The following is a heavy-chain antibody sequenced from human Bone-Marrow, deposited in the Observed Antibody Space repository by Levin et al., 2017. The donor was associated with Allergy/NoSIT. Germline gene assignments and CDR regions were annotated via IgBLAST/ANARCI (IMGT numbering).Heavy chain of an antibody. V-gene: IGHV3-9*01. D-gene: IGHD3-10*01. CDR2: ISWNSGSI. J-gene: IGHJ3*02. Sequence: SLKISCAVSGFRFDDYGMHWVRQTPGKGLEWVSGISWNSGSIGYADSVKGRFTISRDNAKNSLYLQINSLRAEDTALYYCAKDKIVATILVRGVTAFDIWGQGTMVTVSS. CDR3: AKDKIVATILVRGVTAFDI. CDR1: GFRFDDYG.